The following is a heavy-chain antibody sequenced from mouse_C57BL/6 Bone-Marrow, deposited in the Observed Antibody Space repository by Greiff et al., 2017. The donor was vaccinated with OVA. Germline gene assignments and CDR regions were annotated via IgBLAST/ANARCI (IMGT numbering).Heavy chain of an antibody. D-gene: IGHD1-1*01. J-gene: IGHJ2*01. V-gene: IGHV3-6*01. CDR3: AREGSSYDFDY. Sequence: EVQLQESGPGLVKPSQSLSLTCSVTGYSITSGYYWNWIRQFPGNKLEWMGYISYDGSNNYNPSLKNRISITRDTSKNQFCLKLNSVTTEDTATYYCAREGSSYDFDYWGQGTTLTVSS. CDR2: ISYDGSN. CDR1: GYSITSGYY.